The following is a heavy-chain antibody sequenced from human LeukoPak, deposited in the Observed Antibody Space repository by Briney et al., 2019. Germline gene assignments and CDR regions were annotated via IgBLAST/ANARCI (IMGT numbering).Heavy chain of an antibody. V-gene: IGHV3-48*01. Sequence: GGSLRLSCAASGFTFSSYSMNWVRQAPGKGLEWVSYISSSSSTIYYADSVKGRFTISRDNAKNSLYLQMNSLRAEDTAVYYCARDYHYYDSSGYRGVAFDIWGQGTMVTVSS. CDR1: GFTFSSYS. J-gene: IGHJ3*02. CDR2: ISSSSSTI. D-gene: IGHD3-22*01. CDR3: ARDYHYYDSSGYRGVAFDI.